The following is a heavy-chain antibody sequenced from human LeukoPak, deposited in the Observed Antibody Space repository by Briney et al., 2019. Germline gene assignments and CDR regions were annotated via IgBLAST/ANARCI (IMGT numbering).Heavy chain of an antibody. CDR2: MKSNNGHT. CDR3: ARANELLRWGDWFDP. CDR1: GYTFTSFD. J-gene: IGHJ5*02. V-gene: IGHV1-8*01. Sequence: ASVKVSCKASGYTFTSFDFNWVRQATGQGLKWMGWMKSNNGHTGYAQKFQGRVTMTRDTSISTAYMELSSLRSEDTAVYYCARANELLRWGDWFDPWGQGTLVTVSS. D-gene: IGHD4-23*01.